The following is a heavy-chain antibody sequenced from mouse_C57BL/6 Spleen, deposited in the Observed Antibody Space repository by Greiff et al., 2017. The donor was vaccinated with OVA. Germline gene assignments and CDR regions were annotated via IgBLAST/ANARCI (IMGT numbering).Heavy chain of an antibody. J-gene: IGHJ4*01. CDR1: GYTFTDYY. D-gene: IGHD1-1*01. V-gene: IGHV1-77*01. Sequence: QVHVKQSGAELVKPGASVKISCKASGYTFTDYYINWVKQRPGQGLEWIGKIGPGSGSTYYNEKFKGKATLTADKSSSTAYMQLSSLTSEDSAVYFCARSEYYYGSSYYAMDYWGQGTSVTVSS. CDR3: ARSEYYYGSSYYAMDY. CDR2: IGPGSGST.